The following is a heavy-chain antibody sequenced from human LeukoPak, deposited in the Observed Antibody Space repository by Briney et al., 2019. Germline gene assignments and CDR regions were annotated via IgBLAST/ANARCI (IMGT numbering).Heavy chain of an antibody. CDR2: INHSGST. Sequence: SETLSLTCAVDGGSFSGYYWSWIRQPPGKGLEWIGEINHSGSTNYNPSLKSRVTISVDTSKNQFSLKLSSVTAADTAVYYCARGRRDGYNYVDYWGQGTLVTVSS. CDR1: GGSFSGYY. D-gene: IGHD5-12*01. J-gene: IGHJ4*02. V-gene: IGHV4-34*01. CDR3: ARGRRDGYNYVDY.